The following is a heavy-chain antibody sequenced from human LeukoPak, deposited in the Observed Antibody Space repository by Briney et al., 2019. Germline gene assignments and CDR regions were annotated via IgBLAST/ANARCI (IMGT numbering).Heavy chain of an antibody. J-gene: IGHJ6*03. CDR1: GGSISSGAYS. Sequence: ASQSLSLTCAVSGGSISSGAYSWSWIRQPPGKGLEWIGYFYHGGSTYYSPSLKSRVTISVDRSKNQFSLKLSSVTAADTAVYYCARVSSGSYYMDVWGKGTTVTVSS. CDR3: ARVSSGSYYMDV. V-gene: IGHV4-30-2*01. CDR2: FYHGGST. D-gene: IGHD1-26*01.